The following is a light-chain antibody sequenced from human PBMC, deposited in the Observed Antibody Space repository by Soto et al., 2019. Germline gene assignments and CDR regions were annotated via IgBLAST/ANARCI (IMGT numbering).Light chain of an antibody. V-gene: IGLV1-44*01. Sequence: QSVLTQPPSASGTPGQRVTISCSGSSSNIGSNTVNWYQQLPGTAPKLLIYSNNQRPSGVPDRFSDSKSGTSASLAISGLQSEDEADYYCAAWDDSLNGPLFGTGTKVTVL. CDR3: AAWDDSLNGPL. CDR1: SSNIGSNT. J-gene: IGLJ1*01. CDR2: SNN.